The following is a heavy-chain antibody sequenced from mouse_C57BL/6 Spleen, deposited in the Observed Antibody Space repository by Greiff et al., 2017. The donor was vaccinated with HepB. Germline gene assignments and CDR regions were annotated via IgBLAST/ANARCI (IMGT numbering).Heavy chain of an antibody. J-gene: IGHJ2*01. Sequence: VQLVESGAELVKPGASVKISCKASGYAFSSYWMNWVKQRPGKGLEWIGQIYPGDGDTNYNGKFKGKATLTADKSSSTAYMQLSSLTSEDSAVYFCARWLLQGYYFDYWGQGTTLTVSS. CDR3: ARWLLQGYYFDY. D-gene: IGHD2-3*01. CDR1: GYAFSSYW. CDR2: IYPGDGDT. V-gene: IGHV1-80*01.